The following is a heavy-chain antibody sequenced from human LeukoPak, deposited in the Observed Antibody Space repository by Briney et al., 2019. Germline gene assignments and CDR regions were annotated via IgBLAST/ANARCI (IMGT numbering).Heavy chain of an antibody. CDR2: IYHSGST. D-gene: IGHD2-2*01. CDR3: ARDLPAAPYYYYYYMDV. Sequence: SETLSLTCTVSGYSISSGYYWGWIRQPPGKGLEWIASIYHSGSTYYNPSLKSRVTISVDTSKNQFSLKLSSVTAADTAVYYCARDLPAAPYYYYYYMDVWGKGTTVTVSS. J-gene: IGHJ6*03. V-gene: IGHV4-38-2*02. CDR1: GYSISSGYY.